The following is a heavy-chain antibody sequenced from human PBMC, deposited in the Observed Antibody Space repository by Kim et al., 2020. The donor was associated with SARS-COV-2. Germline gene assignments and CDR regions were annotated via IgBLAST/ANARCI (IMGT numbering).Heavy chain of an antibody. D-gene: IGHD5-12*01. V-gene: IGHV3-21*01. CDR3: ARETGGYDFDYYYGMDV. J-gene: IGHJ6*02. Sequence: VKGRFTITRDNAKNSLYLRMNSLRAEDTAVYYCARETGGYDFDYYYGMDVWGQGTTVTVSS.